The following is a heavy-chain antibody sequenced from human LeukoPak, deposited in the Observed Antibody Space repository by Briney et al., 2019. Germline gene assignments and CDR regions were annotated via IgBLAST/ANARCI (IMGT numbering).Heavy chain of an antibody. CDR1: GFTFSSYS. CDR2: ISSSSYI. Sequence: GGSLRLSCAASGFTFSSYSMNWVRQAPGKGLEWVSSISSSSYIYYADSVKGRFTISRDNAKNSLYLQMNSLRAEDTAVHYCARSRFDYWGQGTLVTVSS. V-gene: IGHV3-21*01. J-gene: IGHJ4*02. CDR3: ARSRFDY. D-gene: IGHD6-13*01.